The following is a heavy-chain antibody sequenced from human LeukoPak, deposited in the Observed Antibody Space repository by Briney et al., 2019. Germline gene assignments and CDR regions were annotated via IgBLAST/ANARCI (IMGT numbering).Heavy chain of an antibody. J-gene: IGHJ4*02. CDR1: GGSISSSSYY. CDR3: ASPLRYYDRSGYFDY. Sequence: SETLSLTCTVSGGSISSSSYYWGWLRQPPGKGLEWIGSIYYSGSTYYNPSLKSRVTISVDTSKNQFSLKLSSVTAADTAFYYCASPLRYYDRSGYFDYWGQGTLVTVSS. D-gene: IGHD3-22*01. CDR2: IYYSGST. V-gene: IGHV4-39*07.